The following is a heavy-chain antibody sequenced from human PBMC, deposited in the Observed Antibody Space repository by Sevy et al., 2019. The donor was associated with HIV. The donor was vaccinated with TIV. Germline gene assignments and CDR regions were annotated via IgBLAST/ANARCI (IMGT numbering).Heavy chain of an antibody. J-gene: IGHJ4*02. CDR1: GDSVANNNAA. Sequence: SQTLSLTCAISGDSVANNNAAWNWIRQSPSRGLEWLGRAYYKSQWYIDYAVSVKSRIIISPDTSKNQFSLQLISVTSVETAVYYFARVPYFAGFDSWGQGTLVTVSS. V-gene: IGHV6-1*01. D-gene: IGHD3-10*01. CDR3: ARVPYFAGFDS. CDR2: AYYKSQWYI.